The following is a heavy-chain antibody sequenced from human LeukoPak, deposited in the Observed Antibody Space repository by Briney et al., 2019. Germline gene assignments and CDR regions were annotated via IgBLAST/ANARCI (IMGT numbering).Heavy chain of an antibody. CDR1: GYTFTGYY. D-gene: IGHD2-15*01. CDR2: INPNSGGT. V-gene: IGHV1-2*02. CDR3: ARSEHIVVVVAALDWFDP. Sequence: ASVKVSCKASGYTFTGYYMHWVRQAPGRGLEWMGWINPNSGGTNYAQKFQGRVTMTRDTSISTAYMELSRLRSDDTAVYYCARSEHIVVVVAALDWFDPWGQGTLVTVSS. J-gene: IGHJ5*02.